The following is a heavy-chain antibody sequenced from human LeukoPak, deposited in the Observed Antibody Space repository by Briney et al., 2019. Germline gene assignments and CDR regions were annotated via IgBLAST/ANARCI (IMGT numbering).Heavy chain of an antibody. CDR2: ISAYNGNT. D-gene: IGHD3-10*01. CDR3: ARYPVRGAGSGSYYNLGYNWFDP. CDR1: GYTFTSYG. J-gene: IGHJ5*02. V-gene: IGHV1-18*04. Sequence: GASVKVSCKASGYTFTSYGISWVRQAPGQGLEWMGWISAYNGNTNYAQKLQGRVTMTTDTSTSTAYMELRSLRSDDTAVYYCARYPVRGAGSGSYYNLGYNWFDPWGQGTLVTVSS.